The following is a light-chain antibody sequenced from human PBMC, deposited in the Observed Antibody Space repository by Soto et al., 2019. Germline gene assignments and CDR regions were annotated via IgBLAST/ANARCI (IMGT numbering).Light chain of an antibody. J-gene: IGLJ1*01. CDR2: VGTGGIVG. CDR1: SGYNNYK. Sequence: QLVLTQPPSASASLGASVTLTCTLSSGYNNYKVDWYQQRPGKGPRFVMRVGTGGIVGSRGDGIPDRFSVLGSGLNRYLTIRNIQEEDESDYHCGAEHGSGTNVVDVVGTGTKLTVL. CDR3: GAEHGSGTNVVDV. V-gene: IGLV9-49*01.